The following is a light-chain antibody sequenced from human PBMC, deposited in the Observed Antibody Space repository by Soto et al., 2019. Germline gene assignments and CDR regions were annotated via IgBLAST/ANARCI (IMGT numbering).Light chain of an antibody. Sequence: DIQMTQSPSTLSSCIGDRVTITCRASQTISSWLAWYQQKPGKAPKLLIYEAFNLESGVPSRCSGSGSGTEFTLTIFGLQPDDFATYYCQQYHSYPWTFGQGTKVAIK. CDR1: QTISSW. J-gene: IGKJ1*01. V-gene: IGKV1-5*03. CDR3: QQYHSYPWT. CDR2: EAF.